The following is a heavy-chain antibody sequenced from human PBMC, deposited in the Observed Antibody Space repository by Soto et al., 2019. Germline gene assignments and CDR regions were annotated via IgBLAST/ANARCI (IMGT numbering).Heavy chain of an antibody. CDR3: ARRKYLDY. CDR2: IRSNTYGGTT. CDR1: GFTFGVYA. V-gene: IGHV3-49*03. Sequence: GGSLRLSCTTSGFTFGVYAMSWFRQAPGKGLEWVGYIRSNTYGGTTEYAASVKGRFTISRDDSKRVAHLQMNSLESEDTAVYYCARRKYLDYWGQGT. J-gene: IGHJ4*02.